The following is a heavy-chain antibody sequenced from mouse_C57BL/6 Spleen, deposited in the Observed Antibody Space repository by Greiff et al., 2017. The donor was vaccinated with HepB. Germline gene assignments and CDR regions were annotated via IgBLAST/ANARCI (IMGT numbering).Heavy chain of an antibody. V-gene: IGHV6-6*01. Sequence: EVQLVESGGGLVQPGGSMKLSCAASGFTFSDAWMDWVRQSPEKGLEWVAEIRNKANNHATYYAESVKGRFTISRDDSKSSVYLQMNSLRAEDTGIYYCTRRFYYYGSSYVWYFDVWGTGTTVTVSS. D-gene: IGHD1-1*01. CDR1: GFTFSDAW. CDR2: IRNKANNHAT. J-gene: IGHJ1*03. CDR3: TRRFYYYGSSYVWYFDV.